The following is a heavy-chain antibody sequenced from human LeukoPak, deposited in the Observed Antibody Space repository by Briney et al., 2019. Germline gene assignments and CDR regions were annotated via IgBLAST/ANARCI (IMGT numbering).Heavy chain of an antibody. V-gene: IGHV4-38-2*02. CDR2: IYHSGST. CDR3: ARGGYGGYVNWFDP. Sequence: KPSETLSLTCTVSGYSISSGYYWGWIRQPPGKGLEWIGSIYHSGSTYYNPSLKSRVTISVDTSKNQFSLKLSSVTAADTAVYYWARGGYGGYVNWFDPGGRGPLVTFSS. CDR1: GYSISSGYY. D-gene: IGHD5-12*01. J-gene: IGHJ5*02.